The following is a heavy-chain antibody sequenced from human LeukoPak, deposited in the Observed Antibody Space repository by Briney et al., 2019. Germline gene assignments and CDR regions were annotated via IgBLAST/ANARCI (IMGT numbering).Heavy chain of an antibody. J-gene: IGHJ4*02. D-gene: IGHD2-15*01. CDR3: AKQLGYCSDGSCYFPY. Sequence: GGSLRLSCAASGFTFSSSAMSWVRQAPGKGLEWASAISNNGGYTYYADSVQGRFTISRDNSKSTLCLQMNSLRAEDTAVYYCAKQLGYCSDGSCYFPYWGQGTLVTVSS. V-gene: IGHV3-23*01. CDR2: ISNNGGYT. CDR1: GFTFSSSA.